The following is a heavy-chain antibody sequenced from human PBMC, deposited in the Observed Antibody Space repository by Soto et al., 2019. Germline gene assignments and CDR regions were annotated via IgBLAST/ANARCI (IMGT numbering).Heavy chain of an antibody. CDR1: GYTFTSYG. V-gene: IGHV1-18*01. CDR3: ARALGRGYSYGSGGFDP. Sequence: ASVKVSCKASGYTFTSYGISWVRQAPGQGLEWMGWISAYNGNTNYAQKFQGRVTMTRDTSTSTVYMELSSLRSEDTAVYYCARALGRGYSYGSGGFDPWGQGTLVTVSS. CDR2: ISAYNGNT. D-gene: IGHD5-18*01. J-gene: IGHJ5*02.